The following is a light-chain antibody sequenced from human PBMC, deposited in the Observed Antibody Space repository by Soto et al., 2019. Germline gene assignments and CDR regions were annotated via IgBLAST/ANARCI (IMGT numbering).Light chain of an antibody. J-gene: IGKJ2*02. CDR3: QQYNNWPPCT. Sequence: EIVMTQSPATLSVSPGERATLSCRASQSVSSNLAWYQQKPGQAPRLLLYGASTRATGIPARFSGSGSGTEFTLTISSLQSEDFAVYYCQQYNNWPPCTFGQGTKVDI. CDR1: QSVSSN. V-gene: IGKV3-15*01. CDR2: GAS.